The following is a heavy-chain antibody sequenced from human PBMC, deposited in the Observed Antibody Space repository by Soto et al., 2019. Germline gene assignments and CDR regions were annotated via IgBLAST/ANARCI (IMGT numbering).Heavy chain of an antibody. J-gene: IGHJ6*03. D-gene: IGHD2-15*01. CDR3: ARQGGYCSGDSCYSDYYYYYMDV. CDR1: GYSFTSYW. CDR2: IYPGDSDT. Sequence: GESLKISCKGSGYSFTSYWIGWVRQMPGKGLEWMGIIYPGDSDTRYSPSFQGQVIISADKSISTAYLQWSSLKASDTAMYYCARQGGYCSGDSCYSDYYYYYMDVWGKGTTVTVYS. V-gene: IGHV5-51*01.